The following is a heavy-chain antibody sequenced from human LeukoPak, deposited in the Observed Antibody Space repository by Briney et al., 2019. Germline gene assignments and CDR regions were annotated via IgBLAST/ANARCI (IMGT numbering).Heavy chain of an antibody. CDR1: GGSISSYY. Sequence: PSETLSLTCTVSGGSISSYYWSWIRQPPGKGLEWIGYIYYSGSTNYNPSLKSRVTISVDTSKNQFSLKLSSVTAADTAVYYCARRTYYYDSSGYYDGAQFDYWGQGTLVTVSS. CDR3: ARRTYYYDSSGYYDGAQFDY. J-gene: IGHJ4*02. CDR2: IYYSGST. V-gene: IGHV4-59*08. D-gene: IGHD3-22*01.